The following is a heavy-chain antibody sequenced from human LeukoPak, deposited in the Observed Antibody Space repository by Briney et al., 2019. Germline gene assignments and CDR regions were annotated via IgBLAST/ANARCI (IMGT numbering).Heavy chain of an antibody. CDR1: GFTFSSYE. J-gene: IGHJ4*02. CDR3: ARGELVIISPMGDY. Sequence: GGSLRLSCAASGFTFSSYEMNWVRQAPGKGLEWVSYISSSGSTIYYADSVKGRFTISRDNAKNSLYLQMNSLRAEDTAVYYCARGELVIISPMGDYWGQGTLVTVSS. V-gene: IGHV3-48*03. CDR2: ISSSGSTI. D-gene: IGHD3-9*01.